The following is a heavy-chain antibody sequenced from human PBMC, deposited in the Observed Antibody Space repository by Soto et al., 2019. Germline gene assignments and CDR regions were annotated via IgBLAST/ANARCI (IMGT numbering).Heavy chain of an antibody. Sequence: GGSLRLSCAASGFTFSSYAMSWVRQAPGKGLEWVSAISGSGGSTYYADSVKGRFTISRDNSKNTLYLQMNSLRAEDTAVYYCAKDKVGDSTVGYYYYYMDVWGKGTTVTVSS. J-gene: IGHJ6*03. CDR3: AKDKVGDSTVGYYYYYMDV. CDR1: GFTFSSYA. V-gene: IGHV3-23*01. CDR2: ISGSGGST. D-gene: IGHD4-17*01.